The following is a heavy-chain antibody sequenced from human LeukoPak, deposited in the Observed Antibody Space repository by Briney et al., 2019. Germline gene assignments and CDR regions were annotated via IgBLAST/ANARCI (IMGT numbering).Heavy chain of an antibody. CDR2: INPSGGST. V-gene: IGHV1-46*01. Sequence: ASVKVSCKASVYTFTSYYMHWVRQAPGQGLEWMGIINPSGGSTSYAQKFQARVTMTRDTSTSTVYMELSSLRSEDTAVYYCARDVEMATGGIDYWGQGTLVTVSS. CDR1: VYTFTSYY. J-gene: IGHJ4*02. CDR3: ARDVEMATGGIDY. D-gene: IGHD5-24*01.